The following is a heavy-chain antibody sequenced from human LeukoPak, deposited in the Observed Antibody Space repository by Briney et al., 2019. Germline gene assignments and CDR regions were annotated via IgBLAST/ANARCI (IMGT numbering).Heavy chain of an antibody. J-gene: IGHJ5*02. CDR1: GYTFTSYD. Sequence: ASVKVSCKASGYTFTSYDINWVRQATGQGLEWMGWMNPNSGNTGYTQKFQGRVTMTRNTSISTAYMELSSLRSEDTAVYYCARTSVYYYDSSGYPPNWFDPWGQGTLVTVSS. CDR3: ARTSVYYYDSSGYPPNWFDP. V-gene: IGHV1-8*01. CDR2: MNPNSGNT. D-gene: IGHD3-22*01.